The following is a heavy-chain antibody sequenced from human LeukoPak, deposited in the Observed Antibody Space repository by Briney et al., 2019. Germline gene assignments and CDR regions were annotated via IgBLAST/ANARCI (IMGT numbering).Heavy chain of an antibody. CDR1: GFTVSSNY. V-gene: IGHV3-53*01. J-gene: IGHJ3*02. Sequence: GGSLRLSCAASGFTVSSNYMSWVCQAPGKGLEWVSVIYSGDSTYYADSVKGRFTISRDSSENTLYLEMNSLRAEDTAVYHCARGTLGYCGGGTCSDAFDIWGQGTMVTVSS. CDR2: IYSGDST. D-gene: IGHD2-15*01. CDR3: ARGTLGYCGGGTCSDAFDI.